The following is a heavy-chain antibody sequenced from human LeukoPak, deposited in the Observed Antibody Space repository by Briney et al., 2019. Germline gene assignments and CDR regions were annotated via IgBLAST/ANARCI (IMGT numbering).Heavy chain of an antibody. D-gene: IGHD6-19*01. J-gene: IGHJ2*01. CDR2: IWYDGSTE. CDR1: GFTFSSYG. Sequence: GGSLRLSCAASGFTFSSYGMHWVRQAPGRGLEWVAVIWYDGSTEYYADSVKGRFTISRDNSKNTLYLQMNSLRAEDTAVYHCARDRAVAAVAAIYWYFDLWGRGTLVTVSS. V-gene: IGHV3-33*01. CDR3: ARDRAVAAVAAIYWYFDL.